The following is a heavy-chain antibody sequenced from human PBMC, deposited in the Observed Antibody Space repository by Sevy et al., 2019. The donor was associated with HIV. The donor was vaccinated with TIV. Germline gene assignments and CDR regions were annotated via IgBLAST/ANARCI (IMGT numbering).Heavy chain of an antibody. J-gene: IGHJ6*02. CDR1: GFTFSDYY. D-gene: IGHD3-3*01. V-gene: IGHV3-11*01. CDR3: ARENYDFWSGYYPYYYYGMDV. CDR2: ISSSGSTI. Sequence: PGGSLRLSCAASGFTFSDYYMSWIRQAPGKGLEWVSYISSSGSTIYYADSVKGRFTISKDNAKNSLYLQMNSLRAEDTAVYYCARENYDFWSGYYPYYYYGMDVWGQGTTVTVSS.